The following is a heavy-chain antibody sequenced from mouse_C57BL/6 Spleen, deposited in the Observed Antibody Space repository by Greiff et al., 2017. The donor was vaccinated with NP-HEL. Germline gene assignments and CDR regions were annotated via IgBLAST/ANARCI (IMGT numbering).Heavy chain of an antibody. CDR1: GFTFSSYT. CDR2: ISGGGGNT. Sequence: ESGGGLVKPGGSLKLSCAASGFTFSSYTMSWVRQTPEKRLEWVATISGGGGNTYYPDSVKGRFTISRDNAKNTLYLQMSSLRSEDTALYYCARHAYENFDYWGQGTTLTVSS. D-gene: IGHD2-10*02. CDR3: ARHAYENFDY. V-gene: IGHV5-9*01. J-gene: IGHJ2*01.